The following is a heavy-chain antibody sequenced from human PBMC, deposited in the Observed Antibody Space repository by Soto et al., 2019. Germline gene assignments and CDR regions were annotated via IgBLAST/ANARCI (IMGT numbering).Heavy chain of an antibody. CDR2: LYSGGTT. J-gene: IGHJ6*02. CDR3: AREDRRRDGRDYYYYYGMDV. CDR1: GLGVSNNY. V-gene: IGHV3-53*01. Sequence: GGSLRLSCAASGLGVSNNYLSWVRQPPGKWLEWVSVLYSGGTTYYADSVKGRFTISRDNSKNTLYLQMNSLRAEDTAVYYCAREDRRRDGRDYYYYYGMDVWGQGTTVTVSS.